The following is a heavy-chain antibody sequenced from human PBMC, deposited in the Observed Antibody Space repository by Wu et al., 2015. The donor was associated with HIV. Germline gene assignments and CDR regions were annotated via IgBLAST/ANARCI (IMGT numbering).Heavy chain of an antibody. CDR1: GYTFTSYD. CDR2: MNPNSGNT. D-gene: IGHD3-10*01. V-gene: IGHV1-8*01. Sequence: QVQLVQSGAEVKKPGASVKVSCKTSGYTFTSYDINWVRQATGQGLEWMGWMNPNSGNTGLAQKFQGRVTITRDTSKNVVYMELSSLRSEDTAVYYCARDRAVVRGVITMGFDYVGPGNPGHRLL. CDR3: ARDRAVVRGVITMGFDY. J-gene: IGHJ4*02.